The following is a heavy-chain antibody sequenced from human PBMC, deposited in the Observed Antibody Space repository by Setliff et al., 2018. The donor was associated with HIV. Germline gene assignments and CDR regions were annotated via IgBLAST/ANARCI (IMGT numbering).Heavy chain of an antibody. V-gene: IGHV1-2*02. Sequence: ASVKVSCKASGYTFTNFYIHWVRQAPGQGLEWMGWINPNSGGTNYEQKFQGRVTMTRDTSISTAYMVLSSLRSEDTALYYCGTVRIAVPDDFDFWGQGTLVTVSS. D-gene: IGHD6-19*01. CDR1: GYTFTNFY. CDR2: INPNSGGT. J-gene: IGHJ4*02. CDR3: GTVRIAVPDDFDF.